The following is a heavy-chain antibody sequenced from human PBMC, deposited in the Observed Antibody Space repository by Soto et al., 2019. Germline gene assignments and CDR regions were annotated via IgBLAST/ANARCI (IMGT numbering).Heavy chain of an antibody. V-gene: IGHV3-30*18. CDR2: ISYDGSNK. D-gene: IGHD2-15*01. Sequence: QVQLVESGGGVVQPGRSLRLSCAASGFTFRSYGMHWVRQAPGKGLEWVAVISYDGSNKFYGDSVKGRFTISRDNSENTLYLQMNSLRVEDTAAYYCVKGSTQWWHYWLDPWGQGTLVTVSS. CDR3: VKGSTQWWHYWLDP. CDR1: GFTFRSYG. J-gene: IGHJ5*02.